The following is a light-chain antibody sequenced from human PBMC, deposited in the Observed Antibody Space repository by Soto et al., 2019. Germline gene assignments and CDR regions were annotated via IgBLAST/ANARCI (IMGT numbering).Light chain of an antibody. CDR3: QPYGSSPGT. CDR2: GAS. Sequence: EMVLTQSPGTLSLSPEKKATPASRARQSVISSYLARYQQKPGQAPRLLIQGASRRATGIPDRFSRSGSGTDFPSPLRRPEPEDFAVYYCQPYGSSPGTFGQGTKVEIK. CDR1: QSVISSY. V-gene: IGKV3-20*01. J-gene: IGKJ1*01.